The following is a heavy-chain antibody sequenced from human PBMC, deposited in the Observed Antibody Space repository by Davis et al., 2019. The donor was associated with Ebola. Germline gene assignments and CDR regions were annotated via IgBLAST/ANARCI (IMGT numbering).Heavy chain of an antibody. CDR3: ARGGERLDFYYYGMDV. CDR1: GGSISSGGYY. D-gene: IGHD1-1*01. Sequence: PSETLSLTCTVSGGSISSGGYYWSWIRQHPGKGLEWIGYIYYSGSTYYNPSLKSRVTISVDTSKNQFSLELKSVTAADTAVYYCARGGERLDFYYYGMDVWGQGTTVTVSS. CDR2: IYYSGST. V-gene: IGHV4-31*03. J-gene: IGHJ6*02.